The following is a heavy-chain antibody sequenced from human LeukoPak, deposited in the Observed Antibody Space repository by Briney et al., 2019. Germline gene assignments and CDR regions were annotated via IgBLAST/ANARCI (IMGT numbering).Heavy chain of an antibody. Sequence: GGSLRLSCAASGFIFSHYGMHWVRPAPGKGLEWVADIWSDGSNRFYAGSVKGRFTISRDNSQNTVFLQMNSLRVEDTAMYYCARDAQRGFDYSNSLEYWGHGTLVTVSS. CDR3: ARDAQRGFDYSNSLEY. CDR1: GFIFSHYG. V-gene: IGHV3-33*01. J-gene: IGHJ4*01. D-gene: IGHD4-11*01. CDR2: IWSDGSNR.